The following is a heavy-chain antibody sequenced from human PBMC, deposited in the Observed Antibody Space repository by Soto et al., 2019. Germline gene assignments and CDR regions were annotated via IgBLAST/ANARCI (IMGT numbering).Heavy chain of an antibody. D-gene: IGHD6-19*01. Sequence: SQTLSLTCAISGDSVSSNSAALDWIRQSPSRGLEWLGRTYYRSKWYNDYAVSVKSRITINPDTSKNQFSLQLNSVTPEDTAVYSCARDRSGIAVAGKPTSYYYYGMDVCAQGTTVNVS. CDR3: ARDRSGIAVAGKPTSYYYYGMDV. V-gene: IGHV6-1*01. CDR2: TYYRSKWYN. J-gene: IGHJ6*02. CDR1: GDSVSSNSAA.